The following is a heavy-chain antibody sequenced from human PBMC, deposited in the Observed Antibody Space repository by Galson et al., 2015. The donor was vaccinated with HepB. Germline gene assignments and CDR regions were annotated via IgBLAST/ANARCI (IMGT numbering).Heavy chain of an antibody. V-gene: IGHV3-23*01. Sequence: SLRLSCAASGFTFSSYAMSWVRQAPGKGLEWVSSISVSGGSTYYADSVKGRFTISRDNSKNTLYLQMNSLRAEDTAVYYCAKGPYCSSTSCYTVGWFDPWGQGTLVTVSS. J-gene: IGHJ5*02. CDR3: AKGPYCSSTSCYTVGWFDP. CDR1: GFTFSSYA. CDR2: ISVSGGST. D-gene: IGHD2-2*02.